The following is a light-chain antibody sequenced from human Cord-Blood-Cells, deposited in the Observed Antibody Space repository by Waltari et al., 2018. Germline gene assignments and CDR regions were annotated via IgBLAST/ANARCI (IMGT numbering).Light chain of an antibody. CDR1: QSVSSN. J-gene: IGKJ4*01. V-gene: IGKV3-15*01. CDR3: QQYYNWPLT. CDR2: RAS. Sequence: EIVMTQSPATLSVSPGDRATLSCRASQSVSSNLAWYQQKPGQAPRLLIYRASTRATGIPARFSGSGSGTGFTVTISSLQSEDFAVYYCQQYYNWPLTFGGGTEVEI.